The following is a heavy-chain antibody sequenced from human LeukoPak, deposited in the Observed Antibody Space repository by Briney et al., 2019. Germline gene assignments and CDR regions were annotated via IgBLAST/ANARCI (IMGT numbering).Heavy chain of an antibody. V-gene: IGHV4-38-2*01. Sequence: SETLSLTCGVSGYSISSGYYWGWIRQPPGKGLEWIGSIYHSGSTYYNPSLKSRVTISVDTSKNQFSLKLSSVTAADTAVYYCARSHSVWTSFDYWGQGTLVTVSS. D-gene: IGHD3/OR15-3a*01. J-gene: IGHJ4*02. CDR1: GYSISSGYY. CDR3: ARSHSVWTSFDY. CDR2: IYHSGST.